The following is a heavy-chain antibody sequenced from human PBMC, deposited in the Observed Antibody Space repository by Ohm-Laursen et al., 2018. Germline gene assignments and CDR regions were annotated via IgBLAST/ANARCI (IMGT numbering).Heavy chain of an antibody. V-gene: IGHV4-59*11. CDR2: IYYSGST. D-gene: IGHD4/OR15-4a*01. CDR1: GGSISNHY. CDR3: ARTQANYYYFDY. J-gene: IGHJ4*02. Sequence: TLSLTCIVSGGSISNHYWSWIRQPPGKGLEWIGYIYYSGSTNYNPSLKSRVTISVDTSKNQFSLKLSSVTAADTAVYYCARTQANYYYFDYWGQGALVTVSS.